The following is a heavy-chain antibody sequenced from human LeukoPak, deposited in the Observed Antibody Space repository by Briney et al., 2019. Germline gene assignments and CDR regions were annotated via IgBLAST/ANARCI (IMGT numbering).Heavy chain of an antibody. CDR1: GYTFSSYG. J-gene: IGHJ4*02. CDR2: INANNGNT. Sequence: GASVKVSCKASGYTFSSYGFSWVRQAPGQGLEWMGWINANNGNTNYAQNLQGGVTMTTDTSTSTAYMELRSLRSDDTAVYYCARRQGTTLNFDYWGQGTLVTVSS. V-gene: IGHV1-18*01. CDR3: ARRQGTTLNFDY. D-gene: IGHD1-1*01.